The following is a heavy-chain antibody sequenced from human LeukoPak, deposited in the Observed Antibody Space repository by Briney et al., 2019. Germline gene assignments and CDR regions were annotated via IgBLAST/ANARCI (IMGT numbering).Heavy chain of an antibody. CDR3: ASTYYYDSSGYSPFDY. CDR1: GFTFSSYA. CDR2: ISGSGGST. Sequence: GGSLRLSCAASGFTFSSYAMSWVRQAPGKGLGWVSAISGSGGSTYYADSVKGRFTISRDNSKNTLYLQMNSLRAEDTAVYYCASTYYYDSSGYSPFDYWGQGTLVTVSS. D-gene: IGHD3-22*01. V-gene: IGHV3-23*01. J-gene: IGHJ4*02.